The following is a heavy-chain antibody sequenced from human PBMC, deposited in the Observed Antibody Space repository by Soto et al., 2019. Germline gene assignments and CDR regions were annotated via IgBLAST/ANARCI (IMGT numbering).Heavy chain of an antibody. CDR3: ARDLYSSSARYFDY. J-gene: IGHJ4*02. D-gene: IGHD6-6*01. V-gene: IGHV3-21*01. CDR1: GFTFSSYS. Sequence: EVRLVESGGGLVKPGGSLRLSCAASGFTFSSYSMNWVRQAPGKGLEWVSSISSSSSYIYYADSVKSRFTISRDNAKNSLYLQMNSLRAEDTAVYYCARDLYSSSARYFDYWGQGTLVTVSS. CDR2: ISSSSSYI.